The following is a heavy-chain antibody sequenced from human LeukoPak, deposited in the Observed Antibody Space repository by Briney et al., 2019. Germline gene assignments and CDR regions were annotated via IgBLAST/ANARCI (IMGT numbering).Heavy chain of an antibody. Sequence: GGSLRLSCAASGFSFSTYEMNWVRQAPGKGLEWVSYIVSSGSTIYYADSVKGRFTISRDNAKNSLLPQMNSLRAEDTAVHYCARGGYCSGGICYYLNAFDIWGQGTKVTVSS. CDR1: GFSFSTYE. CDR3: ARGGYCSGGICYYLNAFDI. J-gene: IGHJ3*02. CDR2: IVSSGSTI. V-gene: IGHV3-48*03. D-gene: IGHD2-15*01.